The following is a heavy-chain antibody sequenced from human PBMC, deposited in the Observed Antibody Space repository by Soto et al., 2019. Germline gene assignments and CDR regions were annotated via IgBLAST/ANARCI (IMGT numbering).Heavy chain of an antibody. CDR1: GFTFSSYA. J-gene: IGHJ4*02. D-gene: IGHD3-10*01. CDR2: ISGSGGST. V-gene: IGHV3-23*01. CDR3: AKDLLLWFGDPSGADY. Sequence: GGSLRLSCAASGFTFSSYAMSWVRQAPGKGLEWVSAISGSGGSTYYADSVKGRFTISRDNSKNTLYLQMNSLRAEDKAVYYCAKDLLLWFGDPSGADYWGQGTLVTVSS.